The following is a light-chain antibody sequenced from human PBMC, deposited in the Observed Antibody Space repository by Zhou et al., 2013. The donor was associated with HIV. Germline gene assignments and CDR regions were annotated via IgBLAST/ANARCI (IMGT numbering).Light chain of an antibody. J-gene: IGKJ4*01. Sequence: AIQLTQSPSALSASVGDKITITCRSSLNITTALAWYQQKPGKAPTLLIYDASTLQSGVPSRFIGSRSGTDFTLTISSLQPEDFSTYYCQQFHRFGGGTKVEIK. CDR1: LNITTA. V-gene: IGKV1-13*02. CDR2: DAS. CDR3: QQFHR.